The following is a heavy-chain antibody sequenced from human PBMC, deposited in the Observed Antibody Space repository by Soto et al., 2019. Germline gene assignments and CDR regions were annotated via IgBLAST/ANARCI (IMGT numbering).Heavy chain of an antibody. V-gene: IGHV2-5*02. CDR3: AHIVLRTVFGLVTTTAIYFDF. D-gene: IGHD3-3*01. Sequence: QITLNESGHTVVKPTEPLTLTCRFSGFSLTTSGVGVGWIRQSPGKAPEWLALIYWDDDKRYSASLKSRLTITKDTSKRQVVLTVSDLDPTDTATYYCAHIVLRTVFGLVTTTAIYFDFWGQGTPVAVSS. J-gene: IGHJ4*02. CDR1: GFSLTTSGVG. CDR2: IYWDDDK.